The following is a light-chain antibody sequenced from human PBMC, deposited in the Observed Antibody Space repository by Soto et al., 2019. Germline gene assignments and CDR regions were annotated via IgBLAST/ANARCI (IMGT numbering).Light chain of an antibody. J-gene: IGKJ2*01. CDR2: AAS. CDR3: QRRTT. CDR1: QSVSSY. V-gene: IGKV3-11*01. Sequence: IVLTQSPATLSFSPGETATLSCRASQSVSSYLGWYQQKLGQAPRLLIYAASNRSTGIPARVSGSGSETDFTLSISSLEAEVFAVYYCQRRTTFVQGTKLQLK.